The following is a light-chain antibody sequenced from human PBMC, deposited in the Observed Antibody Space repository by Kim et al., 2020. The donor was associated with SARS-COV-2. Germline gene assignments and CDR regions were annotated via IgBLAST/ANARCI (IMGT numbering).Light chain of an antibody. J-gene: IGLJ2*01. CDR2: DVS. CDR1: SSDVGGYNY. Sequence: QSALTQPASVSGSPGQSITISCTGTSSDVGGYNYVSWYQQHPGKAPKLMIYDVSKRPSGVSNRFSGSKSGITASLTISGLQAEDEADYYCSSYTSSSTLVCGGGTQLTVL. V-gene: IGLV2-14*01. CDR3: SSYTSSSTLV.